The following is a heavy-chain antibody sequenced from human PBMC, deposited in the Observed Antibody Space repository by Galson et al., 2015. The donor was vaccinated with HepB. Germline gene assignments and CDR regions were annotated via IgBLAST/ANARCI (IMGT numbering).Heavy chain of an antibody. Sequence: SETLSLTCAVYGGSFSGNYWTWIRQPPGKGLEWIGQIDHSGRSNYNPSLRSRATISIDTSKNQFSLKVTSMSAADTAVYYCARVAPIVVVPAALSSPVTAPGPIDNWSQGTLVTVSS. V-gene: IGHV4-34*01. CDR1: GGSFSGNY. D-gene: IGHD2-2*01. J-gene: IGHJ4*02. CDR2: IDHSGRS. CDR3: ARVAPIVVVPAALSSPVTAPGPIDN.